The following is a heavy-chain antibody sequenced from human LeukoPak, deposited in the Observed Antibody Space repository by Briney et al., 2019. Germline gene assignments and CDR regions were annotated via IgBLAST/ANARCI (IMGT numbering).Heavy chain of an antibody. V-gene: IGHV4-34*01. D-gene: IGHD6-19*01. Sequence: SETLSLTCAVYGGSFSVYYWSWIRQPPGKGLEWIGEINHSGSTNYNPSLKSRVTISVDTSKNQFSLKLSSVTAADTAVYYCARGTSQQWLVRGVHFDYWGQGTLVTVSS. J-gene: IGHJ4*02. CDR3: ARGTSQQWLVRGVHFDY. CDR1: GGSFSVYY. CDR2: INHSGST.